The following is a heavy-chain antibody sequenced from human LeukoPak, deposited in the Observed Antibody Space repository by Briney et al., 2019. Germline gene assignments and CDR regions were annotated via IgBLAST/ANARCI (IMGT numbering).Heavy chain of an antibody. J-gene: IGHJ4*02. CDR3: AKDLRRDGSNYFDY. D-gene: IGHD3-10*01. CDR1: GFAVRNSY. Sequence: PGGSLRLSCAASGFAVRNSYMTWVRQAPGRGLEWGSVIYSNGVRYYADSVKGRFTISRDNSKNTLYLQMKSVRAEATAVYYCAKDLRRDGSNYFDYWGQGTLVTVSS. V-gene: IGHV3-53*01. CDR2: IYSNGVR.